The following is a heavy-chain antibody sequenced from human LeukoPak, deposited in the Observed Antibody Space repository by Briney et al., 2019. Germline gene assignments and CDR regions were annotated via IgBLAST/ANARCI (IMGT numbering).Heavy chain of an antibody. V-gene: IGHV3-33*01. Sequence: GGSLRLTCAASGFTFSSYGMHWVRQGPGKGLEWVTFIWYDGTDKNYADSVKGRFTISRDNSKNTLYLQMNSLRAEDTAVYYCARSGSTYYYGMDVWGQGTTVTVSS. CDR3: ARSGSTYYYGMDV. D-gene: IGHD3-10*01. J-gene: IGHJ6*02. CDR1: GFTFSSYG. CDR2: IWYDGTDK.